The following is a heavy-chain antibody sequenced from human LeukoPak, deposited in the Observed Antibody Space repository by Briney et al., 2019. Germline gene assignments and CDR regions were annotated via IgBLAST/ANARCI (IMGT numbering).Heavy chain of an antibody. CDR3: ARLRRDDFWSGYGRPYYYMDV. J-gene: IGHJ6*03. V-gene: IGHV1-69*05. CDR2: IIPIFGTA. Sequence: ASVKVSCKASGGTFSSYAISWVRQAPGQGLEWMGRIIPIFGTANYAQKFQGRVTITTDESTSTAYMELSSLRSEDTAVYYCARLRRDDFWSGYGRPYYYMDVWGKGTTVTVSS. CDR1: GGTFSSYA. D-gene: IGHD3-3*01.